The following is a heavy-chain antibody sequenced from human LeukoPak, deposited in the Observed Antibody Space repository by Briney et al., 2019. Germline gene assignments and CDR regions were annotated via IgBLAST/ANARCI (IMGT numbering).Heavy chain of an antibody. J-gene: IGHJ4*02. D-gene: IGHD1-26*01. V-gene: IGHV1-69*05. Sequence: SVKVSCKASGGTLSSYAISWVRQAPGQGLEWMGGIIPIFGTANYAQKFQGRITITTDESTSTAYMELSSLRSEDTAVYYCAREVEGATTGYWGQGTLVTVSS. CDR1: GGTLSSYA. CDR2: IIPIFGTA. CDR3: AREVEGATTGY.